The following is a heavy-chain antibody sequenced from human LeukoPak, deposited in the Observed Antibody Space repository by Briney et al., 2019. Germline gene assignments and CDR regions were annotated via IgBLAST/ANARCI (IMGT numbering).Heavy chain of an antibody. J-gene: IGHJ3*02. CDR2: IYYSGST. CDR1: GGSISSYY. CDR3: ARAHYYDSRGYYHANAFDI. D-gene: IGHD3-22*01. Sequence: SETLSLTCTVSGGSISSYYWSWIRQPPGKGLEWIGYIYYSGSTNYYPSLKSRVTISVETTKNQFSLKLSSVTAADTAVYYCARAHYYDSRGYYHANAFDIWGQGTMVTVSS. V-gene: IGHV4-59*08.